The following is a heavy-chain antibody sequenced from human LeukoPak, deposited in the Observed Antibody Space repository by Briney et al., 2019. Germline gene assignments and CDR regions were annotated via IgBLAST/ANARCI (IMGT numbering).Heavy chain of an antibody. Sequence: SVKVSCKASGYTFTGYYMHWVRQAPGQGLEWMGGIIPIFGTANYAQKFQGRVTITADKSTSTAYMELSSLRSEDTAVYYCATAKDAMTTVTDWGQGTLVTVSS. J-gene: IGHJ4*02. CDR3: ATAKDAMTTVTD. CDR2: IIPIFGTA. D-gene: IGHD4-17*01. V-gene: IGHV1-69*06. CDR1: GYTFTGYY.